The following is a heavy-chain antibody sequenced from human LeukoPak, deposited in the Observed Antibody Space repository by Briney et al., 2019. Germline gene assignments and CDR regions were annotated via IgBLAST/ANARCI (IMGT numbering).Heavy chain of an antibody. V-gene: IGHV3-11*01. J-gene: IGHJ4*02. D-gene: IGHD6-19*01. CDR1: GFTFSDYY. Sequence: TGGALRVSCAAPGFTFSDYYMSWIRQALEEGLGWVSYISSSGSTIYYADSVKGRFTISRDNDKNSLYLQMNSLRAEDTAVYYCARENEGTQWLTLDYWGQRTRVTVSS. CDR2: ISSSGSTI. CDR3: ARENEGTQWLTLDY.